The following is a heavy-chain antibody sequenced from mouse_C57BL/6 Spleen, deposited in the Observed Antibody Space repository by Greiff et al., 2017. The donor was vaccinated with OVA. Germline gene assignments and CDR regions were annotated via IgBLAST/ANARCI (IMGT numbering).Heavy chain of an antibody. D-gene: IGHD1-1*01. J-gene: IGHJ4*01. CDR2: ISGGGGNT. CDR3: ARHGSSYDAMDD. CDR1: GFTFSSYT. Sequence: EVKLMESGGGLVKPGGSLKLSCAASGFTFSSYTMSWVRQTPEKRLEWVATISGGGGNTYYPDSVKGRFTISRDNAKNTLYLQMSRLRSEDTALYYCARHGSSYDAMDDWGQGTSVTVSS. V-gene: IGHV5-9*01.